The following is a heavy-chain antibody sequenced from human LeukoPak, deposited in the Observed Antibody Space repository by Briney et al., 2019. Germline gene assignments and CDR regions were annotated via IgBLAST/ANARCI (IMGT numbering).Heavy chain of an antibody. CDR1: GYTFTGYY. J-gene: IGHJ5*02. Sequence: ASVKVSCKASGYTFTGYYMHWVRQAPGQGLEWMGWINPNSGGTNYAQKFQGRVTMTRDTSISTAYMELSRLRSDDTAVYYRARVIAVAETAPGHGWFDPWGQGTLVTVSS. CDR2: INPNSGGT. V-gene: IGHV1-2*02. D-gene: IGHD6-19*01. CDR3: ARVIAVAETAPGHGWFDP.